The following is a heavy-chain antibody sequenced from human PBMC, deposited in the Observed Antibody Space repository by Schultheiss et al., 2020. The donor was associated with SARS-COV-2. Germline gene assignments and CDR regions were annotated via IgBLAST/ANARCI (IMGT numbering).Heavy chain of an antibody. V-gene: IGHV4-59*12. J-gene: IGHJ6*02. CDR3: ARVKGAGVVVMTYYYYGMDV. CDR2: IYYSGST. D-gene: IGHD3-22*01. CDR1: GGSISPYY. Sequence: SETLSLTCTVSGGSISPYYWTWIRQPPGKGLEWIGYIYYSGSTNYNPSLKSRVIISVDTSKNQLSLKLSSVTAADTAVYYCARVKGAGVVVMTYYYYGMDVWGQGTKVTVSS.